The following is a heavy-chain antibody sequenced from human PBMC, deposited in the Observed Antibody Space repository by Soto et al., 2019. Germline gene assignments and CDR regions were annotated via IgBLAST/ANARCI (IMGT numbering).Heavy chain of an antibody. CDR2: IDHSGTT. CDR3: ALGMFMDV. J-gene: IGHJ6*04. V-gene: IGHV4-31*03. Sequence: QVQLQESGPGLVKPSQTLSLTCTVSGASLSSSGHYWNWVRQHPGKGQEWIGYIDHSGTTYYNPSLKSRLAMSIDPSKNQLSLEVTSVTAADTALYFCALGMFMDVWGRGTRVTVSA. CDR1: GASLSSSGHY. D-gene: IGHD3-16*01.